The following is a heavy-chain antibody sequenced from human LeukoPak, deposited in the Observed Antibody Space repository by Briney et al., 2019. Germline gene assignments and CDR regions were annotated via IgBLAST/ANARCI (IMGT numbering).Heavy chain of an antibody. Sequence: AGSLRLPCAASGFIFSDYYRTWIRQAPGKGLEWLSYISGSGSDTNYADSVKGRFTTSRDNAKNSLYLQMNSLRAEDTAVYYCARVGSIAAAGTPDYWGQGTLVTVSS. J-gene: IGHJ4*02. V-gene: IGHV3-11*06. CDR1: GFIFSDYY. CDR2: ISGSGSDT. D-gene: IGHD6-13*01. CDR3: ARVGSIAAAGTPDY.